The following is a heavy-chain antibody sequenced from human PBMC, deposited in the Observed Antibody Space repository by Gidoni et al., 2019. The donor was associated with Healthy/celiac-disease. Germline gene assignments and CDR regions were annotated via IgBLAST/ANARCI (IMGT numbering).Heavy chain of an antibody. Sequence: QVQLVQSGAEGKKPGASVKVSCKASGYTFTSYDINWVRQATGQGLEWMGWMNPNSGNTGYAQKFQGRVPMTRTTSIRTAYMELSSLRSEDTAVYYCARVLRLGTTVTHFDPWGQGTLVTVSS. CDR2: MNPNSGNT. V-gene: IGHV1-8*01. CDR1: GYTFTSYD. D-gene: IGHD4-17*01. CDR3: ARVLRLGTTVTHFDP. J-gene: IGHJ5*02.